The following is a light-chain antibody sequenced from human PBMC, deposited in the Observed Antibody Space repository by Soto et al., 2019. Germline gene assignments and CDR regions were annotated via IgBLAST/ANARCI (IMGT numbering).Light chain of an antibody. CDR1: QSVNAN. V-gene: IGKV3-15*01. CDR2: GAS. Sequence: EVVMTQSPATLSVSPGERATLSCRASQSVNANLAWYQQKPGQAPRLLILGASNRATGIPARVSGSGFGTEFILTIISLQAEDVAVYYCQQYNTWLWTFGQGTKVEI. CDR3: QQYNTWLWT. J-gene: IGKJ1*01.